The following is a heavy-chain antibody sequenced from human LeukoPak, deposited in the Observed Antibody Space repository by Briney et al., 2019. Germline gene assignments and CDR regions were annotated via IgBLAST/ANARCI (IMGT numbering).Heavy chain of an antibody. CDR2: AFYSGST. CDR1: GGSISSGDYY. Sequence: SETLSLTCTVSGGSISSGDYYWGWIRQPPGKGLEWIGNAFYSGSTYYNPSLKSRVTISIDTSKNQFSLKLSSVTAADTAVYYCARHRRLVPRYYYYYMDVWGKGTTVTVSS. J-gene: IGHJ6*03. CDR3: ARHRRLVPRYYYYYMDV. V-gene: IGHV4-39*01.